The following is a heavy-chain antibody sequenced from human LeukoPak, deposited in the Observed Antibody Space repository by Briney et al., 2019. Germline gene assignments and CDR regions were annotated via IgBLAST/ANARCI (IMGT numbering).Heavy chain of an antibody. CDR1: GYTFTSYD. J-gene: IGHJ6*02. Sequence: ASVKVSCKASGYTFTSYDINWVRQATGQGLEWMGWMNPNSGNTGYAQKFQGRVTMTRNTSISTAYMELSSLRSEDTAVYYCARGEGRGNSYYYGMDVWGQGTTVTVSS. CDR2: MNPNSGNT. CDR3: ARGEGRGNSYYYGMDV. V-gene: IGHV1-8*01. D-gene: IGHD2/OR15-2a*01.